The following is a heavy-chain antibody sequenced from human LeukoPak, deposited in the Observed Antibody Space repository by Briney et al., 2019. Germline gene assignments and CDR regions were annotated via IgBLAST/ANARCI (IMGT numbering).Heavy chain of an antibody. CDR2: INTNTGNP. CDR1: RSLFSAYA. D-gene: IGHD1-14*01. V-gene: IGHV7-4-1*02. Sequence: ALVKLSCKPSRSLFSAYALIWVRQAPRHRLKLLRWINTNTGNPTYAPGFTGRFVFSLDTSVSTAYLQISSLKTEDTAAYYCARDYTIAVGTTTYLQHWGQGTLVTVSS. CDR3: ARDYTIAVGTTTYLQH. J-gene: IGHJ1*01.